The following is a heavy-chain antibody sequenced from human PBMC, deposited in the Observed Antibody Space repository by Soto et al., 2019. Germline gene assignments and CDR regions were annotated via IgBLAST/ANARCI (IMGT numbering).Heavy chain of an antibody. D-gene: IGHD3-22*01. V-gene: IGHV3-30*02. CDR3: VKGEYYYDSSGYYPFDY. CDR2: IWYDGSNK. CDR1: GFTFSSYG. J-gene: IGHJ4*02. Sequence: GGSLRLSCAASGFTFSSYGIHWVRQAPGKGLEWVGIIWYDGSNKYYADSVKGRFTISRDNSKNTQYLQMSSLRADDTAVYYCVKGEYYYDSSGYYPFDYWGQGTLVTXSS.